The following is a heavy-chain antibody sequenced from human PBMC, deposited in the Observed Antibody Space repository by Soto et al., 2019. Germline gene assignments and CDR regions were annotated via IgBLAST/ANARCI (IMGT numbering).Heavy chain of an antibody. CDR1: GGSISSGGYY. D-gene: IGHD5-12*01. J-gene: IGHJ4*02. CDR2: IYYSGST. CDR3: ARDVDSGYDTYYFDY. V-gene: IGHV4-31*03. Sequence: SETLSLTCTVSGGSISSGGYYWSWIRQHPGKGLEWIGYIYYSGSTYYNPSLKSRVTISVDTSKNQFSLKLSSVTAADTAVYYCARDVDSGYDTYYFDYWGQGTLVTVSS.